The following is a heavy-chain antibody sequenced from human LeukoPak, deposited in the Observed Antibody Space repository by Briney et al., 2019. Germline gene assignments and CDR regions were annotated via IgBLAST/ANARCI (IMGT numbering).Heavy chain of an antibody. D-gene: IGHD3-22*01. J-gene: IGHJ2*01. CDR2: INPNSGGT. Sequence: ASVKVSCKASGYTFTGYYMHWVRQAPGQGLEWMGRINPNSGGTNYAQKFRGRVTMTRDTSISTAYMELSRLRSDDTAVYYCARGGDYYDSSGYADWYFDLWGRGTLVTVSS. CDR1: GYTFTGYY. V-gene: IGHV1-2*06. CDR3: ARGGDYYDSSGYADWYFDL.